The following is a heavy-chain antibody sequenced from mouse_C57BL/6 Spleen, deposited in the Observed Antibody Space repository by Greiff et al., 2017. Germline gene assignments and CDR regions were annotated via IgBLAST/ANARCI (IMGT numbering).Heavy chain of an antibody. V-gene: IGHV1-7*01. CDR2: INPSSGYT. CDR3: ARPNWDGFAY. Sequence: QVQLQQSGAELAKPGASVKLSCKASGYTFTSYWMHWVKQRPGQGLEWIGYINPSSGYTKYNQKVKDKAKLTADKSSSTAYMQLSILTYEDSAVYYCARPNWDGFAYWGQGTLVTVSA. CDR1: GYTFTSYW. D-gene: IGHD4-1*01. J-gene: IGHJ3*01.